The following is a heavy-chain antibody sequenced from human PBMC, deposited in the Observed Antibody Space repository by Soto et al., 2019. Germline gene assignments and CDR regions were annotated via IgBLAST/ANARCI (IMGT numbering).Heavy chain of an antibody. CDR2: ISGSGGST. Sequence: EVQLLESGGGLVQPGGSLRLSCAASGFTFSSYDMSWVRQAPGKGLEWVSAISGSGGSTYYADSVKGRFTISRDNSKNTLYRQMNSWRAEDTAVYYCTKEEQKLVTAGPYYDGMDVWGQGTTVTVSS. D-gene: IGHD6-6*01. J-gene: IGHJ6*02. CDR1: GFTFSSYD. CDR3: TKEEQKLVTAGPYYDGMDV. V-gene: IGHV3-23*01.